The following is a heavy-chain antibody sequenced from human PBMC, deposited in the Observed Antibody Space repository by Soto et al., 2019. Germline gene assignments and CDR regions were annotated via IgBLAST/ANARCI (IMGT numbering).Heavy chain of an antibody. CDR2: ISPDGGTT. V-gene: IGHV3-74*03. J-gene: IGHJ4*03. CDR3: ANTVVGTM. D-gene: IGHD4-17*01. Sequence: GGSLRLPCAASGFTFSTHWIHWVLQAPGKGLVWVSHISPDGGTTKYADSVKGRFTISRDNAKNTVYLQMNGLRAEDTAVYYCANTVVGTMWGQGTMVTGYS. CDR1: GFTFSTHW.